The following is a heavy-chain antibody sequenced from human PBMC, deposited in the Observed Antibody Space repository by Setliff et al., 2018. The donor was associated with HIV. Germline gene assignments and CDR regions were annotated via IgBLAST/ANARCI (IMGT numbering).Heavy chain of an antibody. J-gene: IGHJ3*02. CDR1: GYSFTFYG. Sequence: ASVKVSCKASGYSFTFYGLHLVRQAPGQGLEWMGWVSVYNGNTKYAENFQDRLTLTTDAYTGTGFMELRGLRSDDTAVYYCATPGVGAGAFDIWGRGTMVTVSS. CDR3: ATPGVGAGAFDI. V-gene: IGHV1-18*04. D-gene: IGHD3-10*01. CDR2: VSVYNGNT.